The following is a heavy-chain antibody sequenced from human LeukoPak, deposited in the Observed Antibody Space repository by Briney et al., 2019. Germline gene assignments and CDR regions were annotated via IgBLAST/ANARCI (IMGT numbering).Heavy chain of an antibody. J-gene: IGHJ3*02. V-gene: IGHV3-23*01. Sequence: PGGSLRLSCTASGFTFRTYAMRWVRQAPGEGLEWVSGISDTGGDTYYADSVKGRFTIFRDNSKNTLYLQMNSLRAEDTAVYYCARDRRMIAYAFDIWGQGTMVTVSS. CDR3: ARDRRMIAYAFDI. CDR1: GFTFRTYA. CDR2: ISDTGGDT. D-gene: IGHD3-22*01.